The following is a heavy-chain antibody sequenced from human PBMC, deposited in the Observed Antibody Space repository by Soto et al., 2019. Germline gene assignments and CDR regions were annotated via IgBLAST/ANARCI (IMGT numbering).Heavy chain of an antibody. CDR2: INPNSGGT. CDR3: ARDTSGVEADGSESYFDY. J-gene: IGHJ4*02. CDR1: GYTFTGYY. Sequence: ASVKVSCKASGYTFTGYYMHWVRQAPGQGLEWMGWINPNSGGTNYAQKFQGWVTMTRDTSISTAYMELSRLRSDDTAVYYCARDTSGVEADGSESYFDYWGQGTLVTVSS. V-gene: IGHV1-2*04. D-gene: IGHD6-13*01.